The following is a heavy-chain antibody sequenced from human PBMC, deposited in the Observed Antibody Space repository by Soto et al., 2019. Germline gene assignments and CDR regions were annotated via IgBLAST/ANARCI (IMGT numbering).Heavy chain of an antibody. Sequence: GESLKISCKGSGYSFTNYWIGWVRQMPGKGLEWMGIIYPGDSDISYSPSFQGQVIISADKSISTAYLQWSSLKASDTAMYYCAILSSYIQSGGYYNRHDAFDIWGQGAMVTVSS. D-gene: IGHD3-22*01. CDR2: IYPGDSDI. CDR1: GYSFTNYW. CDR3: AILSSYIQSGGYYNRHDAFDI. J-gene: IGHJ3*02. V-gene: IGHV5-51*01.